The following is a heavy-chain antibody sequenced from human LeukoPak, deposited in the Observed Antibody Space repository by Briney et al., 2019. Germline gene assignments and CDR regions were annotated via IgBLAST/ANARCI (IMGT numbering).Heavy chain of an antibody. V-gene: IGHV1-18*01. Sequence: ASVKVSCKASGYTFTSYGISWVRQAPGQGLEWMGWISAYNGNTNYAQKVQGRVTMTTDTFTSTAYMELRSLRSDDTAVYYCARTETQYYYGSGSYYPLDYWGQGTLVTVSS. J-gene: IGHJ4*02. D-gene: IGHD3-10*01. CDR1: GYTFTSYG. CDR2: ISAYNGNT. CDR3: ARTETQYYYGSGSYYPLDY.